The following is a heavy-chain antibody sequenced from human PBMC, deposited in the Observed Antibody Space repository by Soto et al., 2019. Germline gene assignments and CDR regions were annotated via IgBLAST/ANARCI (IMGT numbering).Heavy chain of an antibody. Sequence: SLRLSCAASGFTFSSYAMHWVRQAPGKGLEWVAVISYDGSNKYYADSVKGRFTISRDNSKNTLYLQMNSLRAEDTAVYYCANSDTAMVFGPFDYWGQGTLVTVSS. D-gene: IGHD5-18*01. J-gene: IGHJ4*02. CDR2: ISYDGSNK. CDR3: ANSDTAMVFGPFDY. CDR1: GFTFSSYA. V-gene: IGHV3-30-3*01.